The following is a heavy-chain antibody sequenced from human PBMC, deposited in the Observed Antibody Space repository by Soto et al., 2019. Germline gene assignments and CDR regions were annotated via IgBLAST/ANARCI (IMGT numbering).Heavy chain of an antibody. J-gene: IGHJ4*02. D-gene: IGHD2-8*01. Sequence: PAGTRALTCTVSGGSISSRSYDWGWIRQPPGKGLEWIGSIYYSGSTYYNPSLKSRVTISIDTSKNQFSLQLRSVTAADTAVYYCARHASASLLLVSHPFDYWGQGTLVTVSS. CDR3: ARHASASLLLVSHPFDY. CDR2: IYYSGST. V-gene: IGHV4-39*01. CDR1: GGSISSRSYD.